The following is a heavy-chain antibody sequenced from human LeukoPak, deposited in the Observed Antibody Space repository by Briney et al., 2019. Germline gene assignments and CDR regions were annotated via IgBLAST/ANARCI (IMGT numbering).Heavy chain of an antibody. V-gene: IGHV1-46*01. Sequence: ASVKVSCKASGYTFTSYYMHWVRQAPGQGLEWMGIINPSGGSTSYAPKFQGRVTMTRDTSTSTVYMELSSLRSEDTAVYYCARGFESFHLGSPESSFDYWGQGTLVTVSS. CDR2: INPSGGST. D-gene: IGHD3-22*01. CDR1: GYTFTSYY. CDR3: ARGFESFHLGSPESSFDY. J-gene: IGHJ4*02.